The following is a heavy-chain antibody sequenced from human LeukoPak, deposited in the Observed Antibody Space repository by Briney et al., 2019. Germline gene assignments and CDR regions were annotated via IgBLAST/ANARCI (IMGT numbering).Heavy chain of an antibody. J-gene: IGHJ4*02. CDR1: GYIFTNYG. D-gene: IGHD1-26*01. CDR2: ISAYNGNT. Sequence: GASVKVSCKASGYIFTNYGINWVRQAPGRGLEWMGWISAYNGNTKYTQKLQDRVTMTTDSSTSTAYMELKTLRSDDTAVYFCARAGYSRFVDDLDYWGQGTLVIVSS. V-gene: IGHV1-18*01. CDR3: ARAGYSRFVDDLDY.